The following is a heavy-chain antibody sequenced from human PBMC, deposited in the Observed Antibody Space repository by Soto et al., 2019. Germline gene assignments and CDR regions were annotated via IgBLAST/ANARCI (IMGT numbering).Heavy chain of an antibody. CDR2: ISTSSSPR. CDR1: GFTFRHYS. CDR3: ARGDHDGARSYYLFDS. D-gene: IGHD3-10*01. V-gene: IGHV3-48*01. J-gene: IGHJ5*01. Sequence: PVRSLRLSYAASGFTFRHYSMHWVRQAPGKGLEWVAYISTSSSPRYYADSVKGRFTISRDNDRKSIYLEMSSLRSEDTAGYYCARGDHDGARSYYLFDSWGQG.